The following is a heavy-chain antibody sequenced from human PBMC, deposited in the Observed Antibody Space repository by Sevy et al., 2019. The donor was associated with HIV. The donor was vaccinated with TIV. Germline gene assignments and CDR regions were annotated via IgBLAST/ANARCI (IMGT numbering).Heavy chain of an antibody. CDR3: ANDFRGLYGMDV. CDR1: GFTFDDYT. Sequence: GGSLRLSCAASGFTFDDYTMHWVRQAPGKGLEWDSLISWDGGSTYYADSVKGRFTISRDNSKNSLYLQMNSLRTEDTALYYSANDFRGLYGMDVWGQGTTVTVSS. CDR2: ISWDGGST. J-gene: IGHJ6*02. V-gene: IGHV3-43*01.